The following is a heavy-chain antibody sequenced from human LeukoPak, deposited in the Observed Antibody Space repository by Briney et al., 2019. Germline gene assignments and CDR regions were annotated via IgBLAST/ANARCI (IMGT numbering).Heavy chain of an antibody. Sequence: ASVKVSCKTSGYAFTGYYLHWVRQAPGQGLEWMGWINSNSGGTNYAQKFQGRVTMTRDTSITTAYMELSRLRSDDTAMYYCARDLATVAPPYFDYWGQGTLVTVSS. CDR3: ARDLATVAPPYFDY. CDR1: GYAFTGYY. CDR2: INSNSGGT. D-gene: IGHD4-23*01. J-gene: IGHJ4*02. V-gene: IGHV1-2*02.